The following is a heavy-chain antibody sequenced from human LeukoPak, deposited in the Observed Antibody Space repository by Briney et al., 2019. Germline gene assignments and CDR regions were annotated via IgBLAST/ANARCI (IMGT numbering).Heavy chain of an antibody. V-gene: IGHV3-11*01. CDR3: AKVGSIAAAGTPDY. D-gene: IGHD6-13*01. CDR2: ISNSGSTI. Sequence: PGGPLRFSCAASGFTFSDYYMTWIRQAPGKGLEWVSYISNSGSTIYYADSVKGRSTISRNTAKTSLHLQMNILRAEATAVYYCAKVGSIAAAGTPDYWGQGTLVTVSS. CDR1: GFTFSDYY. J-gene: IGHJ4*02.